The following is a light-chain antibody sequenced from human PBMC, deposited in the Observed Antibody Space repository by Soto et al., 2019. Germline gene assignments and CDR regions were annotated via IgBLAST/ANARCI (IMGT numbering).Light chain of an antibody. CDR3: MQALQTRT. J-gene: IGKJ1*01. V-gene: IGKV2-28*01. Sequence: DIVMTQSPLSLPVTPGEPAAISCRSSQSLLHSNGYNYLDWYLQKPGQSPQLLIYLGSYRASGVPDRFSGSGSGTDFTLKISRVEAEDVGVYYCMQALQTRTFGQGTKVHIK. CDR1: QSLLHSNGYNY. CDR2: LGS.